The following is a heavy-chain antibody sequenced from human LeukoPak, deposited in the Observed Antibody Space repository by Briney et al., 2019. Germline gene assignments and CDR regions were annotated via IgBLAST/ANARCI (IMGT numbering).Heavy chain of an antibody. J-gene: IGHJ5*02. D-gene: IGHD6-13*01. V-gene: IGHV4-30-4*08. CDR3: ASDRRSDSSSWYWFDR. CDR2: IYYSGST. CDR1: GGSISSGDYY. Sequence: SQTLSLTCTVSGGSISSGDYYWSWIRQPPGKGLEWIGYIYYSGSTYYNPSLKSRVTISVDTSKNQFSLKLSSVTAADTAVYYCASDRRSDSSSWYWFDRWGQGTLVTVSS.